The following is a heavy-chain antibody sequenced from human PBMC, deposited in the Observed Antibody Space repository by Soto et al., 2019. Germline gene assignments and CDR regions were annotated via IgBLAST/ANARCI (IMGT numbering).Heavy chain of an antibody. CDR3: ARLGRVGIAVAYGVLYFDY. D-gene: IGHD6-19*01. CDR2: AYYNGQT. J-gene: IGHJ4*02. Sequence: QVQLQESGPGRVKPSETLSLTCTVSGDSISSVDYYWGWIRQPPGKGLEWIGNAYYNGQTHYNPSLKSPVIISVDTSKNQFSLRLDSVTAADTAVYYCARLGRVGIAVAYGVLYFDYWGQGTQVTVSA. V-gene: IGHV4-39*01. CDR1: GDSISSVDYY.